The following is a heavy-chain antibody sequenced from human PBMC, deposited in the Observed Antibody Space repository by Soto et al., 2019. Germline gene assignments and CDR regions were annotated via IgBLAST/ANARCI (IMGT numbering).Heavy chain of an antibody. D-gene: IGHD2-2*01. CDR2: MNPNSGNT. Sequence: ASVKVSSKASGYSFTSYDINSLRQATGQGLEWMGWMNPNSGNTGYAQKFQGRVTMTRNTSISTAYMELSSLRSEDTAVYYCARVGLYCSSTSCYFPSELLPPHWGQGTLVTVS. J-gene: IGHJ4*02. V-gene: IGHV1-8*01. CDR3: ARVGLYCSSTSCYFPSELLPPH. CDR1: GYSFTSYD.